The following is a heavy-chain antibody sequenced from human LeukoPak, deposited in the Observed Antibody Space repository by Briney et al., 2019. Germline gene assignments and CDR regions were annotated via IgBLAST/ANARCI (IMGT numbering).Heavy chain of an antibody. V-gene: IGHV5-51*01. D-gene: IGHD3-10*01. J-gene: IGHJ6*02. CDR2: IYPGDSDT. Sequence: VESLRIYCQVSGDTFTNFWIGWVRHMPGKGLEWMGIIYPGDSDTRYSPSFQGQVTISADKSISTAYLQWSSLKASDTAMYYCARHGLGASGQDVWGQGTTVTVSS. CDR3: ARHGLGASGQDV. CDR1: GDTFTNFW.